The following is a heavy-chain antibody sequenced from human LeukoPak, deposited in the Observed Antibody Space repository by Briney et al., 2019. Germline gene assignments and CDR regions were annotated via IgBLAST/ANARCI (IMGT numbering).Heavy chain of an antibody. V-gene: IGHV3-23*01. Sequence: GGSLSLSCTASGFTFSSYAMSWVRQPPGKGLEWVSAISGSGGSTYYADSVKGRFTISRDNSKNTLYLQMNSLRAEDTAVYYCAKAGTSHYYLDYWGQGTLVTVSS. CDR2: ISGSGGST. CDR1: GFTFSSYA. D-gene: IGHD2-2*01. CDR3: AKAGTSHYYLDY. J-gene: IGHJ4*02.